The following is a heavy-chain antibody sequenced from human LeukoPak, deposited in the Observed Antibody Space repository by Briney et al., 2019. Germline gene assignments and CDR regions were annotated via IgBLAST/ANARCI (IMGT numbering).Heavy chain of an antibody. CDR1: GGSISSGGYS. CDR3: ARAPYSSSFDY. V-gene: IGHV4-30-2*01. Sequence: SETLSLTCAVSGGSISSGGYSWSWIRQPPGKGLEWIGEINHSGSTNYNPSLKSRVTISVDTSKNQFSLKLSSVTAADTAVYYCARAPYSSSFDYWGQGTLVTVSS. CDR2: INHSGST. J-gene: IGHJ4*02. D-gene: IGHD6-13*01.